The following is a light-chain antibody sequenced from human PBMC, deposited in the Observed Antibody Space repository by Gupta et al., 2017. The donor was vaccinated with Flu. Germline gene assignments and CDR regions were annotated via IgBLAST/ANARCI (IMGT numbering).Light chain of an antibody. Sequence: PAPSSVSPAEMASLTITASPSIGTSLARSPHTAGRPPRLLPYDAFNRAIGLPARFSGSGYAIDFTLTISSLKPAAFALYCCQHRSDWSWTFGQGTKVEV. CDR1: PSIGTS. CDR2: DAF. CDR3: QHRSDWSWT. V-gene: IGKV3-11*01. J-gene: IGKJ1*01.